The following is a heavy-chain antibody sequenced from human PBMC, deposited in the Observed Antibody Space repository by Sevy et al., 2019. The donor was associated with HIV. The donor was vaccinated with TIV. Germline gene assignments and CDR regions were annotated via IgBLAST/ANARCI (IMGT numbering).Heavy chain of an antibody. CDR3: ARVQEIYYGDYVSVYFDY. V-gene: IGHV3-30*09. CDR2: ISYDGGDK. D-gene: IGHD4-17*01. J-gene: IGHJ4*02. Sequence: GGSLRLSCAASGFGFSNYAMHWVRQAPGKGLEWVAVISYDGGDKYYADSVKDRFAISRDNSKNTLYLQMNSLRAEDTAVYYCARVQEIYYGDYVSVYFDYWGQGSLVTVSS. CDR1: GFGFSNYA.